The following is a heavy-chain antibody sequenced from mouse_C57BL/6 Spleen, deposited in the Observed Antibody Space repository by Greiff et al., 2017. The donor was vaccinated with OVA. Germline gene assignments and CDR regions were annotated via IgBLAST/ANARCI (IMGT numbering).Heavy chain of an antibody. CDR3: VRHGTVPFDY. CDR2: IRSKSNNYAT. V-gene: IGHV10-1*01. CDR1: GFSFNTYA. J-gene: IGHJ2*01. Sequence: EVKLVESGGGLVQPKGSLKLSCAASGFSFNTYAMNWVRQAPGKGLEWVARIRSKSNNYATYYADSVKDRFTISRDDSESMLYLQMNNLKTEDTAMYYCVRHGTVPFDYWGQGTTLTVSS. D-gene: IGHD1-1*01.